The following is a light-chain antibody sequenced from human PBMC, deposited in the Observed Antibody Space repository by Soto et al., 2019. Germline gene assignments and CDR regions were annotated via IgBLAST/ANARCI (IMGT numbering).Light chain of an antibody. J-gene: IGLJ1*01. CDR2: EVS. CDR3: GSYTTSTARFV. CDR1: SSDVGNYDR. Sequence: QSALTQPPSVSGSPGQSVTIPCTGTSSDVGNYDRVSWYHQAPGTAPKLMIYEVSNRPSGVPDRFSGSKSGNTASLSISGLQAEDEGDYYCGSYTTSTARFVVGTGTKLTVL. V-gene: IGLV2-18*02.